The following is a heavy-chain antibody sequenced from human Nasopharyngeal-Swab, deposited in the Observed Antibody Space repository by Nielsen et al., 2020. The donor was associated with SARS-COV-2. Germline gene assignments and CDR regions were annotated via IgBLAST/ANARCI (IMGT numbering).Heavy chain of an antibody. CDR3: ARIAGRGSIYYYYMDV. V-gene: IGHV3-21*01. Sequence: GGSLRLSCAGSGFTFNSYSMIWVRQVPGEGLEWVSSISGSGSYVYYADSVKGRFTISKGSAKNSLYLQMNSLRAEDTAVYFCARIAGRGSIYYYYMDVWGTGTTVTVSS. D-gene: IGHD1-26*01. CDR1: GFTFNSYS. CDR2: ISGSGSYV. J-gene: IGHJ6*03.